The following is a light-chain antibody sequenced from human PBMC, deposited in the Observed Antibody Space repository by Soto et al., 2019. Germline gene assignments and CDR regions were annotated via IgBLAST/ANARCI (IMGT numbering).Light chain of an antibody. Sequence: QSVLTQPASVSGSPGQSITISCTGTSSDVGGYNYVSWYQQHPGKAPKLMIYEVSNRPSGVSNRFSGSKSGNTASLTISGLQAEDEADYYCSSYTSSSFYVFGTGNKVPVL. CDR3: SSYTSSSFYV. CDR1: SSDVGGYNY. J-gene: IGLJ1*01. CDR2: EVS. V-gene: IGLV2-14*01.